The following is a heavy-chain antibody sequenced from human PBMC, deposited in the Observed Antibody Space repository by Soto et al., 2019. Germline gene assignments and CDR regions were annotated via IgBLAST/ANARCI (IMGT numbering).Heavy chain of an antibody. J-gene: IGHJ5*02. Sequence: PSETRSLTCAVSGGSISSSNWWSWVRQPPAKGLEXIGEXXXSXSXXXHXXXXSRVTISVDKSKNQFSLKLSSVTAADPAVYYCARQVAAAGFWFDPWGQGTLVTVSS. D-gene: IGHD6-13*01. CDR1: GGSISSSNW. CDR3: ARQVAAAGFWFDP. CDR2: XXXSXSX. V-gene: IGHV4-4*02.